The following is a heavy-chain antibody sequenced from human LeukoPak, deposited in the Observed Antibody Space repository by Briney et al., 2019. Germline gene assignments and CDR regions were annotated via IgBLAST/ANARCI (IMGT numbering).Heavy chain of an antibody. V-gene: IGHV4-4*02. D-gene: IGHD5-24*01. CDR3: ARVGDGYNIWYYFDY. CDR1: GGSISSSNW. J-gene: IGHJ4*02. Sequence: PSETLSLTCAVSGGSISSSNWWSWVRQSPEKGLEWIGYIYYSGSTNYNPSLKSRVTISVDTSKNQFSLKLSSVTAADTAVYYCARVGDGYNIWYYFDYWGQGTLVTVSS. CDR2: IYYSGST.